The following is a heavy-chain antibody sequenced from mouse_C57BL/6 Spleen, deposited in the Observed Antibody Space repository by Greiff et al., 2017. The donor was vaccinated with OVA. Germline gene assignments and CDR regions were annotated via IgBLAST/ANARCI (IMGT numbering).Heavy chain of an antibody. D-gene: IGHD2-10*02. CDR3: ARRYGNYAGFDY. CDR2: IDPSDSYP. V-gene: IGHV1-50*01. Sequence: QVQLQQPGAELVKPGASVKLSCKASGYTFTSYWMQWVKQRPGQGLEWIGEIDPSDSYPNSNQKFKGKATLTVDTSSSTAYMQLSSLTSEDSAVYYCARRYGNYAGFDYWGQGTTLTVSS. CDR1: GYTFTSYW. J-gene: IGHJ2*01.